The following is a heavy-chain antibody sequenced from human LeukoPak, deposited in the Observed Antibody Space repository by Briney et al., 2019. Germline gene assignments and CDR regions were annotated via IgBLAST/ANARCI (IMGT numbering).Heavy chain of an antibody. CDR1: GGSISSYI. CDR3: ARHYDRDLFFYY. CDR2: IYYSGST. J-gene: IGHJ4*02. Sequence: SETLSLTCTVPGGSISSYIWSWIRQPPGKGLEWIGYIYYSGSTIYNPSVKSRDTISVDTAKNQFSLKLSSMSAADTAVYYWARHYDRDLFFYYWGKGNLVTVSS. V-gene: IGHV4-59*01. D-gene: IGHD1-14*01.